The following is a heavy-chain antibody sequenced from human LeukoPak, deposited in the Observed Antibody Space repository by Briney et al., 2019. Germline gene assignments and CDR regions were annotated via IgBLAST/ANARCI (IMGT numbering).Heavy chain of an antibody. CDR2: IYTSGST. CDR3: AGVSSSRIDY. Sequence: SETLSLTCTVSGGSISSYYWSWIRQPAGKGLEWIGRIYTSGSTNYNPSLKSRVTMSVDTSKNQFSLKPSSVTTADTAVYYCAGVSSSRIDYWGQGTLVTVSS. J-gene: IGHJ4*02. CDR1: GGSISSYY. D-gene: IGHD6-6*01. V-gene: IGHV4-4*07.